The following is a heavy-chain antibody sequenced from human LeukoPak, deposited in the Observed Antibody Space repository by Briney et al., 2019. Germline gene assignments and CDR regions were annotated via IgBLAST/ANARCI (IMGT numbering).Heavy chain of an antibody. D-gene: IGHD3-10*01. CDR3: ARGQAALWFGEL. Sequence: SETLSLTCTVSGGSVSSGSDYWSWIRQPPGKGMEWIGHISYSGSTNYNPSLKSRVTISLDTSKNQLSLKLSSVTNADTAVYYGARGQAALWFGELWGQGTLVTVSS. CDR1: GGSVSSGSDY. V-gene: IGHV4-61*01. J-gene: IGHJ4*02. CDR2: ISYSGST.